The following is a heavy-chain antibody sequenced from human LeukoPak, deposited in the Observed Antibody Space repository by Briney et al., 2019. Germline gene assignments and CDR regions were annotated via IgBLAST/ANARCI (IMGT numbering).Heavy chain of an antibody. V-gene: IGHV4-39*07. D-gene: IGHD3-10*01. CDR1: GGSISSSSYY. CDR3: ARIIAVGPYYYGSGSYEGYFDY. J-gene: IGHJ4*02. CDR2: INHSGST. Sequence: SETLSLTCTVSGGSISSSSYYWGWIRQPPGKGLEWIGEINHSGSTNYNPSLKSRVTISVDTSKNQFSLKLSSVTAADTAVYYCARIIAVGPYYYGSGSYEGYFDYWGQGTLVTVSS.